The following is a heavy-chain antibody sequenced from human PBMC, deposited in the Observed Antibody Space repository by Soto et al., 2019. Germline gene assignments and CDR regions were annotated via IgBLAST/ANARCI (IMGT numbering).Heavy chain of an antibody. Sequence: QVQLVQSGAEVKKPGASVKVSCNGSGYTFTSHGITWVRQAPGQGLEWMGWSSADNGDTKYAQKVQGRVTMTKETSTSTANMELRSLRFDDTAIYYCARPRKWLRSGGMDVWGQGTTVTVSS. CDR1: GYTFTSHG. J-gene: IGHJ6*02. CDR2: SSADNGDT. CDR3: ARPRKWLRSGGMDV. V-gene: IGHV1-18*01. D-gene: IGHD5-12*01.